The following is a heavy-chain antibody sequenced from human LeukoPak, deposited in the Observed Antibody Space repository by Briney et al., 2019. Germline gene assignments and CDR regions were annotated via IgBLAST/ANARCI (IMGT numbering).Heavy chain of an antibody. J-gene: IGHJ6*02. CDR1: GFTFSSYG. CDR2: IWSDGSNR. Sequence: GGSLRLSCAASGFTFSSYGMHWVRQAPGKGLEWVAVIWSDGSNRYYADSVKGRFTISRDHSKNTLYLQMNSLRAEDTAVYYCVREGEYFDSLTGYSKYYGMDVWGQGTTVTVSS. CDR3: VREGEYFDSLTGYSKYYGMDV. V-gene: IGHV3-33*01. D-gene: IGHD3-9*01.